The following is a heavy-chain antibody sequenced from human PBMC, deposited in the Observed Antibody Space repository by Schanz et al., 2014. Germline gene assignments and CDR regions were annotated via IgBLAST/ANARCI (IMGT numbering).Heavy chain of an antibody. D-gene: IGHD5-12*01. CDR1: GYTFTDYG. V-gene: IGHV1-18*01. CDR2: INGYNGHT. Sequence: QVQLVQSGAEVKKPGASVKVSCKASGYTFTDYGVIWVRQAPGQGLEWMGWINGYNGHTLYAQKFQGRVTMTTDTSTSTSYMELTSLRFDDTAVYYCARDFSAYVGNCFDYWGQGTLVTVSS. CDR3: ARDFSAYVGNCFDY. J-gene: IGHJ4*02.